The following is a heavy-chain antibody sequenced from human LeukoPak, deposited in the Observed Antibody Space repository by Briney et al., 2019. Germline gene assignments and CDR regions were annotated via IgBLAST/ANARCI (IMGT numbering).Heavy chain of an antibody. Sequence: GGSLRLSCAASGFTFSSYAMSWVRQAPGKGLEWVSAISGSGGSTYYADSVKGRFTISRDNSKNTLYLQMNSLRAEDTAVYYCAKDRGQDIVVVPAAHGLGYWGQGTLVTVSS. CDR1: GFTFSSYA. CDR3: AKDRGQDIVVVPAAHGLGY. CDR2: ISGSGGST. D-gene: IGHD2-2*01. V-gene: IGHV3-23*01. J-gene: IGHJ4*02.